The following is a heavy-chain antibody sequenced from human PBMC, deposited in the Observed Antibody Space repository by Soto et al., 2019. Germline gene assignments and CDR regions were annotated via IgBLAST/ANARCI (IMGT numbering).Heavy chain of an antibody. V-gene: IGHV3-30*18. J-gene: IGHJ6*02. CDR1: GFTFSSYG. CDR2: ISYDGSNK. Sequence: GGSLRLSCAASGFTFSSYGMHWVRQAPGKGLEWVAVISYDGSNKYYADSVKGRFTISRDNSKNTLYLQMNSLRAEDTAVYYCAKGRMVYASIFYGMDVWGQGTTVTVSS. CDR3: AKGRMVYASIFYGMDV. D-gene: IGHD2-8*01.